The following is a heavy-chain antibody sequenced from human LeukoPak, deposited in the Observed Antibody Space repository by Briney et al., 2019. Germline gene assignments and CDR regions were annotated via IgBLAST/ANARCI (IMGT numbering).Heavy chain of an antibody. J-gene: IGHJ4*02. Sequence: GGSLRLSCAASGFAFGDFWMSWVRQTPGKGLEWVAFIRYDGSNKYYADSVKGRFTISRDNSKNTLYLQMSSLRAEDTAVYYCAKGSTGSWYYFDYWGQGTLVTVSS. CDR1: GFAFGDFW. D-gene: IGHD6-13*01. CDR2: IRYDGSNK. V-gene: IGHV3-30*02. CDR3: AKGSTGSWYYFDY.